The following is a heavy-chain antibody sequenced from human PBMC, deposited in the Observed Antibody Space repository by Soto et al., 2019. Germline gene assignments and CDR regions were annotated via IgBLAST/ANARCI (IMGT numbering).Heavy chain of an antibody. J-gene: IGHJ6*02. Sequence: QVQLVQSGAEVKKPGSSVKVSCKASGGTFSSYAISWVRQAPGQGLEWMGGIIPIFGTANYAQKFQGRVTITADESTSTAYMELSSLRSEDTAVYYCAREEYSSSWYGGFYYYYGMDVWGQGTTVTVSS. CDR1: GGTFSSYA. V-gene: IGHV1-69*01. D-gene: IGHD6-13*01. CDR3: AREEYSSSWYGGFYYYYGMDV. CDR2: IIPIFGTA.